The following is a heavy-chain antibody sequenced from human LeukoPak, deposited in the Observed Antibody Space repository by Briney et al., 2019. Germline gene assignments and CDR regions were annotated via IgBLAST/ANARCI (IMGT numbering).Heavy chain of an antibody. D-gene: IGHD4-23*01. CDR1: GFTFSSYW. CDR2: IKQDGSEK. Sequence: GGSLRLSCAASGFTFSSYWMSWVRQAPGKGLEWVANIKQDGSEKYYVDSVKGRFTISRDNAKNSLYLQMNSLRAEDTAVYYCASPRSRWSPFFDYWGQGTLVTVSS. CDR3: ASPRSRWSPFFDY. V-gene: IGHV3-7*01. J-gene: IGHJ4*02.